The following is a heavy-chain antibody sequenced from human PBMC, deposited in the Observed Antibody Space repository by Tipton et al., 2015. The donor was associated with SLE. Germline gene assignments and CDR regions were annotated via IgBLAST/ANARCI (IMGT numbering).Heavy chain of an antibody. Sequence: QSGPEVKKPGASVKVSCKASGYTFTSYGISWVRQAPGQGLERMGWISAYNGNTNYAQKLQGRVTMTTDTSTSTAYMELRSLRSDDTAVYYCAREGQGTVATTNYYYYAMAAWGQGTSVTVSS. D-gene: IGHD5-12*01. J-gene: IGHJ6*02. V-gene: IGHV1-18*01. CDR3: AREGQGTVATTNYYYYAMAA. CDR1: GYTFTSYG. CDR2: ISAYNGNT.